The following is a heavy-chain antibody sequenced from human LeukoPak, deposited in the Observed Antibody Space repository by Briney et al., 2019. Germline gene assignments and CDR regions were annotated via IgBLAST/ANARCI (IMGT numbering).Heavy chain of an antibody. D-gene: IGHD3-10*01. CDR1: GGSISSGGYY. V-gene: IGHV3-23*01. CDR3: ARDRSGSYPNWFDP. CDR2: ITGNGANT. Sequence: LSLTCTVSGGSISSGGYYWSWIRQAPGKGLEWVSAITGNGANTFYADSVKGQFTISRDNSKNTMYLQMNSLRAEDTALYYCARDRSGSYPNWFDPWGQGTLVTVSS. J-gene: IGHJ5*02.